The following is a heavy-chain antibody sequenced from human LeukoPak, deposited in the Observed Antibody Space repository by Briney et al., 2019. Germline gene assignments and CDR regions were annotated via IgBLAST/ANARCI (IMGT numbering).Heavy chain of an antibody. V-gene: IGHV3-21*01. Sequence: GRSLRLSCAASVFIFSSYTMHWVRQAPGKGLECVSSISTGNSYIYYTDSVKGRFTISRDNAKNTLYLQMNSLRAEDTAVYYCAREWGITAAGIEDWGQGKLVTVSS. CDR2: ISTGNSYI. CDR1: VFIFSSYT. D-gene: IGHD6-13*01. CDR3: AREWGITAAGIED. J-gene: IGHJ4*02.